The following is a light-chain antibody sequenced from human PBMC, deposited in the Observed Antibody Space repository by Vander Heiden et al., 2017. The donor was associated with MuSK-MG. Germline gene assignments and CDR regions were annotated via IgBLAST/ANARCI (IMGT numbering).Light chain of an antibody. CDR1: QSVSSY. V-gene: IGKV1-39*01. CDR2: AAS. CDR3: QQSYSTPLT. Sequence: DTQMTQSPHSLSASAGDRVTIPCRASQSVSSYLNWYQQKPGKAPKLLIYAASSLHSGVPSRFSGSGSGTDFTLTISSLQPEDFAVYYCQQSYSTPLTFGGGTKVDIK. J-gene: IGKJ4*01.